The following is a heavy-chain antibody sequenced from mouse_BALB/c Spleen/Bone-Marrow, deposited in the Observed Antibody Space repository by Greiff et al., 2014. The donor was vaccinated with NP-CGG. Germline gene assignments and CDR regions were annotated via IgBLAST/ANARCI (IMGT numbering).Heavy chain of an antibody. V-gene: IGHV1-54*01. CDR2: INPGSGGT. J-gene: IGHJ4*01. CDR1: GYAFTNYL. Sequence: VQRVESGAELVRPGTSVKVSCKASGYAFTNYLIEWVKQRPGQGLEWIGVINPGSGGTNYNEKFRGKATLTADKSSSTAYMQLSSLTSDDSAVYFCARCLTGTSALDFWGQGTSVTVSS. CDR3: ARCLTGTSALDF. D-gene: IGHD4-1*01.